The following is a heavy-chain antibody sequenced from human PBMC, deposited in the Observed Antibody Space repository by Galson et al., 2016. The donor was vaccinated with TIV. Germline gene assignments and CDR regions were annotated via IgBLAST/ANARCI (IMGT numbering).Heavy chain of an antibody. Sequence: TLSLTCTVSGDSINCGNYYWAWFRQPPGKRLEWIGSAYYVGSTYYNPSLKSRVTIFVDTSKTHFSLKVNSVTAADTALYYCARHTSDWDKRVDYWGQGILVTVSS. CDR2: AYYVGST. D-gene: IGHD1/OR15-1a*01. CDR3: ARHTSDWDKRVDY. J-gene: IGHJ4*02. V-gene: IGHV4-39*01. CDR1: GDSINCGNYY.